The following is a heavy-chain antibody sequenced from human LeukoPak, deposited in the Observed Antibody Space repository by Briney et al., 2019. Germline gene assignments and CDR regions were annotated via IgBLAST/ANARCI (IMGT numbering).Heavy chain of an antibody. J-gene: IGHJ5*02. CDR1: GFTVSNNY. D-gene: IGHD3-3*01. CDR2: INHSGST. V-gene: IGHV4-34*01. CDR3: ARGLGYDFWSGYSRWFDP. Sequence: PGGSLRLSCAASGFTVSNNYMSWIRQPPGKGLEWIGEINHSGSTNYNPSLKSRVTISVDTSKNQFSLKLSSVTAADTAVYYCARGLGYDFWSGYSRWFDPWGQGTLVTVSS.